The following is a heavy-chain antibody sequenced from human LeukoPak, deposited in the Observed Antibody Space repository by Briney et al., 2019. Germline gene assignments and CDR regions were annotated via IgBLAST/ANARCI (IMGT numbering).Heavy chain of an antibody. CDR1: GFTFSSYS. J-gene: IGHJ6*03. CDR3: AREGPDIVVVPAAKGDYYYYMDV. D-gene: IGHD2-2*01. Sequence: PGGSLRLSYAASGFTFSSYSMNWVRQAPGKGLEWVSSISSSSSYIYYADSVKGRFTISRDNAKNSLYLQMNSLRAEDTAVYYCAREGPDIVVVPAAKGDYYYYMDVWGKGTTVTVSS. V-gene: IGHV3-21*01. CDR2: ISSSSSYI.